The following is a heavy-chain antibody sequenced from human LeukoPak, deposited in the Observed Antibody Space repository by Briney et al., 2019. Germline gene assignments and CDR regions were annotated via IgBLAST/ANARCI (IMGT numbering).Heavy chain of an antibody. CDR2: MNHSGGS. J-gene: IGHJ4*01. CDR1: GGSFSGFY. Sequence: SETLSLTCAVYGGSFSGFYWNWIRQPPGKGLEWIGEMNHSGGSNYNPSLKSRVTISVDTSKNQFSLKLSSVTAGDTAVYYCASTTTVTYFDSWGHGTLVTVSS. CDR3: ASTTTVTYFDS. V-gene: IGHV4-34*01. D-gene: IGHD4-17*01.